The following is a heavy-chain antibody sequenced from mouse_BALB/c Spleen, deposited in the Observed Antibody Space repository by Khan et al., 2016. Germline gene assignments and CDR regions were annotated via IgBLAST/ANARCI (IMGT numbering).Heavy chain of an antibody. D-gene: IGHD2-12*01. CDR2: IWADGRT. V-gene: IGHV2-6-7*01. Sequence: VELVESGPGLVAPSQSLSITCTVSGFSLTGYGVNWVRQPPGKGLEWLGKIWADGRTDYNSALKSRVSISKDNSKSQVVLKMNSLQTDDTANYYCSSDYDGFAYWGQGTLVIVSA. J-gene: IGHJ3*01. CDR3: SSDYDGFAY. CDR1: GFSLTGYG.